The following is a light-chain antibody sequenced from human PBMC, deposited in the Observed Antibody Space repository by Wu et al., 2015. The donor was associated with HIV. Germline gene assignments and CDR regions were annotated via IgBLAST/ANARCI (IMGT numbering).Light chain of an antibody. CDR3: QQYYLYET. CDR2: KAF. CDR1: RVLVAR. V-gene: IGKV1-5*03. Sequence: VEDRVTITXGPVRVLVARWPGISRNQGKPLRSSIYKAFEFRNGVPSRFSGSGSGTEFTLTISSLQPDDFATYYCQQYYLYETFGQGTKVEI. J-gene: IGKJ1*01.